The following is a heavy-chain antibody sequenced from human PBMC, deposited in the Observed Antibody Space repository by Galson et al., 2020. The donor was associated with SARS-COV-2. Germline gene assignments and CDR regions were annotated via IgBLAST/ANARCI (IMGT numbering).Heavy chain of an antibody. Sequence: QLGESLKISCAASGFTYSNYWMSWARQASGKGLEWVADIKQDGSQTYYVDSVKGRFTISRDNAKNSLYLQMNSLRAEDTAVYYCVTNWVGLASWAQGTLVTVSS. D-gene: IGHD7-27*01. CDR3: VTNWVGLAS. CDR1: GFTYSNYW. V-gene: IGHV3-7*01. J-gene: IGHJ4*02. CDR2: IKQDGSQT.